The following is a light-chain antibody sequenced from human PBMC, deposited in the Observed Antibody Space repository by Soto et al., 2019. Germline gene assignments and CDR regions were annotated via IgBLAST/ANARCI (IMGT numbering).Light chain of an antibody. J-gene: IGKJ1*01. CDR3: QQYDHCLPWT. V-gene: IGKV3-15*01. CDR2: GAS. Sequence: EIVMTQSPATLSVSPGERATLSCRASQSVSSNLAWYQQKPGQAPRLLIYGASTRATGIPARFSGSGSGTDCTLAICNLLSEDFAFYYCQQYDHCLPWTFGQGTKVEIK. CDR1: QSVSSN.